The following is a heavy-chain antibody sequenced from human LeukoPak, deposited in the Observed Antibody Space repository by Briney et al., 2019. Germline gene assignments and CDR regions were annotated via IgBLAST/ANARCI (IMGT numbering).Heavy chain of an antibody. CDR3: ARGPYSYDSSGAFDI. CDR1: HGSIGNYY. J-gene: IGHJ3*02. CDR2: IYYNGAT. Sequence: SETLSLTCTVSHGSIGNYYWSWIRKPPGKGLEWIGYIYYNGATNYNPSLKSRVTVSVDTSKNQFSLKLSSVTAADTAVYFCARGPYSYDSSGAFDIWGQGTMVTVSS. V-gene: IGHV4-59*08. D-gene: IGHD3-22*01.